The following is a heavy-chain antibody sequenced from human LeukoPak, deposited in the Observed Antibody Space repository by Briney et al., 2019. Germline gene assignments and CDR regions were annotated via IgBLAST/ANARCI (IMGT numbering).Heavy chain of an antibody. D-gene: IGHD3-22*01. CDR2: IIPIFGTA. Sequence: ASVKVSCAASVGTFSSYAISWVRQAPGQGLEWMGGIIPIFGTANYAQKFQGRVTITTDESTSTAYMELSSLRSEDTAVYYCARDGSGYNSHDYWGQGTLVTVSS. J-gene: IGHJ4*02. CDR1: VGTFSSYA. CDR3: ARDGSGYNSHDY. V-gene: IGHV1-69*05.